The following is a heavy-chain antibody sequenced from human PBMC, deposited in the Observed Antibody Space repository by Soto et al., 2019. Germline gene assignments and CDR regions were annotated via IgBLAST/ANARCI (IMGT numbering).Heavy chain of an antibody. D-gene: IGHD2-15*01. CDR1: GFTFSNYW. Sequence: QPGGSLGLSCAASGFTFSNYWMTWVRQAPGKGLEWVANIKEDGSEKHYVDSVKGRFTISRDNAKNSLYLQMNSLRVEDTAVYFCSRDVVVGAKALNYWGQGALVTVSS. CDR3: SRDVVVGAKALNY. CDR2: IKEDGSEK. V-gene: IGHV3-7*01. J-gene: IGHJ4*02.